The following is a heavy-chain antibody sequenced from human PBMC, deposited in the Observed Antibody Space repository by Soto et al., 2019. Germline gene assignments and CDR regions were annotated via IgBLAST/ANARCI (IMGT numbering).Heavy chain of an antibody. D-gene: IGHD2-2*01. Sequence: ASVKVSCKASGYTFTGYAIHWLRQAPGQRLEWMGWINGGNGDTKYSQKFQGRVTITRDTSASTAYMELTSLGSEDTAVYHCARGYCSSTSCQYYFDFWGQGTPVTVSS. J-gene: IGHJ4*02. CDR1: GYTFTGYA. CDR2: INGGNGDT. CDR3: ARGYCSSTSCQYYFDF. V-gene: IGHV1-3*01.